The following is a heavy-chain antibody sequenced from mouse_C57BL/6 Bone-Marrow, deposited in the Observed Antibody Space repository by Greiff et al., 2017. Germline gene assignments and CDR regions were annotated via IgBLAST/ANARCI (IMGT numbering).Heavy chain of an antibody. CDR2: IHPNSGST. J-gene: IGHJ2*01. V-gene: IGHV1-64*01. CDR1: GYTFTSYC. D-gene: IGHD2-4*01. Sequence: QVQLQQPGAELVKPGASVKLSCTASGYTFTSYCMHWVQQTPGQGLEWIGMIHPNSGSTNYTEKFKSQATLTVDKSSSTGYMQLSSLTSEDAAVYYCAREGDYDYDSFDYWGQGTTLTVSS. CDR3: AREGDYDYDSFDY.